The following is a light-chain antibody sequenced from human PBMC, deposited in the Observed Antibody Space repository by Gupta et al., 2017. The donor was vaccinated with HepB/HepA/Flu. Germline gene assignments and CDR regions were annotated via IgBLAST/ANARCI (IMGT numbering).Light chain of an antibody. CDR2: AAS. CDR3: QQGHRTPWT. Sequence: DIQMTQSPSSLSASVGDRVTITCRAGQSINNFLSWYHQKPGKAPKVLIYAASTLQYGVPSRFSGSGSGTEFTLTISSLQPEDFGTYYCQQGHRTPWTFGLGTKVEIK. CDR1: QSINNF. J-gene: IGKJ1*01. V-gene: IGKV1-39*01.